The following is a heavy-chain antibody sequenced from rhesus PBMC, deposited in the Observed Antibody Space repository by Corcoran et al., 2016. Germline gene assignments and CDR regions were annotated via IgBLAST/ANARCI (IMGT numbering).Heavy chain of an antibody. J-gene: IGHJ4*01. V-gene: IGHV4-99*01. D-gene: IGHD6-31*01. CDR3: ASWAGEYFDY. Sequence: QVQLQESGPGLVQPSETLSLTCAVSGYSVSSVYYWGWIRQPPGKGLEYLGYLNGRRGSTEYNPSRKRRVNSSKDTSKNQFSLRRSSVTAADTAVYYGASWAGEYFDYWGQGVLVTVSS. CDR1: GYSVSSVYY. CDR2: LNGRRGST.